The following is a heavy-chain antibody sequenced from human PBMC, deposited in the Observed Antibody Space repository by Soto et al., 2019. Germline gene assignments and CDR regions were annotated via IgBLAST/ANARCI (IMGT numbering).Heavy chain of an antibody. D-gene: IGHD3-3*02. J-gene: IGHJ5*02. V-gene: IGHV1-69*02. CDR3: ARGIAFQA. CDR2: IIPILGIA. CDR1: GGTFSSYT. Sequence: QVQLVQSGAEVKKPGSSVKVSCKASGGTFSSYTISWVRQAPGQGLEWMGRIIPILGIANYAHKFQGRVTITAAKSTSTAYMELSSLRSEDTAVYYCARGIAFQAWGQGTLVTVSS.